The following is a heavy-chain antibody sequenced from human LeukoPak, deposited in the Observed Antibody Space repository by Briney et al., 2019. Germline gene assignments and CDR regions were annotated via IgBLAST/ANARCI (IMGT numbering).Heavy chain of an antibody. J-gene: IGHJ4*02. CDR3: ARGDYSYGPFDY. Sequence: GGSLRLSCAASGFTFSSYWMHWVRQAPGKGLVWVSRINSDGSRTSYADSVKGRFTISRDNAKNTVYLQMNSLRVEDTAVYYCARGDYSYGPFDYWGQGTLVTVSS. CDR2: INSDGSRT. CDR1: GFTFSSYW. V-gene: IGHV3-74*01. D-gene: IGHD5-18*01.